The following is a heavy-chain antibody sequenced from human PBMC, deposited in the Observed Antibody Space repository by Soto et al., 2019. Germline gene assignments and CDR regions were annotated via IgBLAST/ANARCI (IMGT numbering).Heavy chain of an antibody. CDR3: ARRYGGNFDY. CDR2: IYHSGST. J-gene: IGHJ4*02. D-gene: IGHD3-16*01. Sequence: SETLSLTCAVSGGSISSGGYSWSWIRQPPGKGLEWIGYIYHSGSTYYNPSLKSRVTISVGRSKNQFSLKLSSVTAADTAVYYCARRYGGNFDYWGQGTLVTVSS. CDR1: GGSISSGGYS. V-gene: IGHV4-30-2*01.